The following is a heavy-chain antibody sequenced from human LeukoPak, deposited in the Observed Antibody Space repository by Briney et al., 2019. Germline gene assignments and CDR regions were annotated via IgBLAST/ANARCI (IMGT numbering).Heavy chain of an antibody. CDR2: INWNGGST. CDR1: GFTFDDYG. J-gene: IGHJ6*03. CDR3: ARDRGAFGGLRHPMDV. V-gene: IGHV3-20*04. Sequence: PGGSLRLSCAASGFTFDDYGMSWVRQAPGKGLEWVSGINWNGGSTGYADSVKGRFTISRDNAKNSLYLQMNRLRAEDTALYYCARDRGAFGGLRHPMDVWGKGTTVTVSS. D-gene: IGHD3-16*01.